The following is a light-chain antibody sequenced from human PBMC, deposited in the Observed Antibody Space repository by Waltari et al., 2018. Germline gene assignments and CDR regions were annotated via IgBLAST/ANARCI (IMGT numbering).Light chain of an antibody. Sequence: EIELTQSPGTLSLSPGERATLSCRASQRVAGSYLAWYQHKPGQVPRLLIYGASIRATGIPYRFSGSGSGTGFTLTISRLEPEDFAVYYCQQYGGSPYTFGQGTKLEIK. CDR2: GAS. J-gene: IGKJ2*01. CDR1: QRVAGSY. CDR3: QQYGGSPYT. V-gene: IGKV3-20*01.